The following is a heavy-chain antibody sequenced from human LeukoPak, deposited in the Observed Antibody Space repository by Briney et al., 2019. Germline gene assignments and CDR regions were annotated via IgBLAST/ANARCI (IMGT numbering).Heavy chain of an antibody. D-gene: IGHD3-3*01. V-gene: IGHV1-18*01. J-gene: IGHJ6*02. Sequence: ASVKVSCKASGYTFINYGINWVRQAPAQGLEWMGWISAYSGNTNYAQKLQGRVTMTTDTSTTTAYMELRSLRSDDTAVYYCAGARSGEPYYYGMDVWGRGTTVTVSS. CDR1: GYTFINYG. CDR3: AGARSGEPYYYGMDV. CDR2: ISAYSGNT.